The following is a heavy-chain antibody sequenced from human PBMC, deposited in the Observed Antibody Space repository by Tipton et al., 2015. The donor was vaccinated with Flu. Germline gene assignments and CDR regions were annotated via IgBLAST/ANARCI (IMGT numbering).Heavy chain of an antibody. CDR1: GGSFSAYY. CDR3: ASKVANWGVWEPLDY. CDR2: INHSGTT. Sequence: TLSLTCAVYGGSFSAYYWSWIRQPPGKGLEWVGEINHSGTTNYNPSLTSRVTVSADTSKKQFSLKLTSVTAADTAVYYCASKVANWGVWEPLDYWGHGTLVTVSP. D-gene: IGHD7-27*01. J-gene: IGHJ4*01. V-gene: IGHV4-34*01.